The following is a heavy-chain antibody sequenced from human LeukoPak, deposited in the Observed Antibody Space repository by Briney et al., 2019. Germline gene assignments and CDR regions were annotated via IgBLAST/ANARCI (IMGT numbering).Heavy chain of an antibody. CDR1: GFTFSSYT. Sequence: GGSLRLSCAASGFTFSSYTMHWVRQAPGKGLEWVALISYDGSNKYFADSVKGRFTISRDNSRDTLHLQMNNLRADDTAVYYCVRSGGSSSGAHWGQGTLVSVSS. J-gene: IGHJ4*02. D-gene: IGHD2-15*01. V-gene: IGHV3-30*04. CDR3: VRSGGSSSGAH. CDR2: ISYDGSNK.